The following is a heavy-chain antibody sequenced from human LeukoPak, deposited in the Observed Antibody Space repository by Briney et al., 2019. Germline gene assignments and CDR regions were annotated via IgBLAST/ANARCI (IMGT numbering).Heavy chain of an antibody. CDR2: T. D-gene: IGHD2-8*01. V-gene: IGHV4-59*01. J-gene: IGHJ4*02. CDR3: ARAAARYCTTGVCYTYGAPYFDY. CDR1: GGSISSDY. Sequence: SETLSLTCTVSGGSISSDYWSWIRQPPGKGLEWIGTNYNPSLKSRFTISVDTSKNQFSLKLSSVTAADTAVYYCARAAARYCTTGVCYTYGAPYFDYWGQGTLVTVSS.